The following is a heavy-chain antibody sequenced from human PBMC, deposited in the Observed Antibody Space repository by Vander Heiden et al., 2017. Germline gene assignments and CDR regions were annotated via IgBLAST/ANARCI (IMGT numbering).Heavy chain of an antibody. CDR1: GFTFSSYW. CDR2: IKQDGSEK. J-gene: IGHJ6*02. D-gene: IGHD6-13*01. V-gene: IGHV3-7*01. Sequence: EVQLVESGGGLVQPGGSLRLSCAASGFTFSSYWMSWVRQAPGKGLEWVANIKQDGSEKYYVDSVKGRFTISRDNAKNSLYLQMNSLRAEDTAVYYCTRGGVGIYYGMDVWGQGTTVTVSS. CDR3: TRGGVGIYYGMDV.